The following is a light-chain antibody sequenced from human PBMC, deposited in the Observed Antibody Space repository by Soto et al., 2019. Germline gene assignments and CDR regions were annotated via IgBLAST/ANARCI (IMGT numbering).Light chain of an antibody. CDR3: QQYNSYWT. Sequence: IQITHSPSTLSASVGYRVTITCRASQSISSWLAWYQQKPGKAPKLLIYDASSLESGVPSRFSGSGSGTEFTLTISSLQPDDFATYYCQQYNSYWTFGQGTKVDIK. J-gene: IGKJ1*01. V-gene: IGKV1-5*01. CDR1: QSISSW. CDR2: DAS.